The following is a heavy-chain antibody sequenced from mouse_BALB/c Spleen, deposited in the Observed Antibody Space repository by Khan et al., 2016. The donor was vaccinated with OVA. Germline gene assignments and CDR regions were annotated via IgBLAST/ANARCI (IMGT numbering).Heavy chain of an antibody. V-gene: IGHV14-3*02. CDR1: GFNITNTY. CDR3: ADSLLLYAMDY. J-gene: IGHJ4*01. D-gene: IGHD1-2*01. Sequence: VQLQQSGAEFVKPGASIKLSCTASGFNITNTYIHWVKQRPEQGLEWIGRLDPANGNTKYDPKFQGKATITADTSSNTAYLQLSSLTSEDTAVYYCADSLLLYAMDYWGQGTSVTVSS. CDR2: LDPANGNT.